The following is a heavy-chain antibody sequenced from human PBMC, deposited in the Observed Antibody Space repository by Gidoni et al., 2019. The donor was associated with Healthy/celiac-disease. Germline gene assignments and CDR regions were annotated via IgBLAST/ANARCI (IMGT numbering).Heavy chain of an antibody. D-gene: IGHD2-15*01. J-gene: IGHJ2*01. Sequence: QVQLQESGPGLVKPSETLSLTCTVSGGSISSYYWSWIRQPAGKGLEWIVRIYTSGSPDYHPSLKSRFTMSVDTSKNQFSLKLSAVTAADTSVYYCARGVLGYCSGGSCYSAWYFDLWGRGTLVTVSS. V-gene: IGHV4-4*07. CDR3: ARGVLGYCSGGSCYSAWYFDL. CDR1: GGSISSYY. CDR2: IYTSGSP.